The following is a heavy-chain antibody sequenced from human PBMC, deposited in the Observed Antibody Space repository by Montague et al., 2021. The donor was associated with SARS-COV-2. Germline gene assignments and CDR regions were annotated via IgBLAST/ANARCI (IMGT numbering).Heavy chain of an antibody. CDR1: GGSLSGYY. V-gene: IGHV4-34*01. J-gene: IGHJ5*02. Sequence: SETLSLTCAVYGGSLSGYYWSWIRQPPGEGLEWIAEISHSGSTSYNPSLKSRVTISIDTSKNQFSLKLSSATAADTAVYYCARDAYYFGPGRENHGAFDPWGQGILVTVSS. CDR3: ARDAYYFGPGRENHGAFDP. CDR2: ISHSGST. D-gene: IGHD2/OR15-2a*01.